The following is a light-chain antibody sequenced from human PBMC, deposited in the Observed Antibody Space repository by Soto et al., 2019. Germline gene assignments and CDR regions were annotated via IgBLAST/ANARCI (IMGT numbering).Light chain of an antibody. V-gene: IGLV2-8*01. CDR3: NSYSGSSNFVV. CDR2: EVN. Sequence: QCVLTQPPSGSGAPGQSGSITCTRTSSDVGAYDYVSWYQQHPGKAPELIIYEVNQRPSGVPDRFSGSKSGNTASLTVSGLQAEDEADYYCNSYSGSSNFVVFGTGTKVTVL. J-gene: IGLJ1*01. CDR1: SSDVGAYDY.